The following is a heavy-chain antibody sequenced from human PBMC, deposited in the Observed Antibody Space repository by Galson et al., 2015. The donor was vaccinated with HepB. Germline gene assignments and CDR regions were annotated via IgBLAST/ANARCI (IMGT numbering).Heavy chain of an antibody. CDR1: GFTFSSYG. J-gene: IGHJ4*02. CDR3: ASGDYYGSGSYPKASFGY. D-gene: IGHD3-10*01. Sequence: SLRLSCAASGFTFSSYGMHWVRQAPGKGLEWVAVIWYDGSNKYYADSVKGRFTISRDNSKNTLYLQMNSLRAEDTAVYYCASGDYYGSGSYPKASFGYWGQGTLVTVSS. V-gene: IGHV3-33*01. CDR2: IWYDGSNK.